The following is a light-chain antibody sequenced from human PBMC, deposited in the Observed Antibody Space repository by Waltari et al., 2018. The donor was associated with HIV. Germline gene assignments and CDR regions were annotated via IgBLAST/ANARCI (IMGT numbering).Light chain of an antibody. CDR3: SSYTSSSTLYV. CDR1: SRDVGSSNY. CDR2: EVS. J-gene: IGLJ1*01. Sequence: QSALTLPASVSGSPGQSITISCPGTSRDVGSSNYFPLYQQHPGKAPKLMIYEVSNRPSGVSDRFSGSKSGNTASLTISGLQAEDEADYYCSSYTSSSTLYVFGTGSKVTVL. V-gene: IGLV2-14*01.